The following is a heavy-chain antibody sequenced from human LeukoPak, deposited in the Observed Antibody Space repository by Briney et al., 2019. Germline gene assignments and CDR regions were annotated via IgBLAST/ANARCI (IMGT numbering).Heavy chain of an antibody. CDR1: GGTFSSYA. D-gene: IGHD3-22*01. CDR2: IIPIFGTA. V-gene: IGHV1-69*01. J-gene: IGHJ4*02. CDR3: ARGHYYYDSSGYDFDY. Sequence: GSSVKVSCEASGGTFSSYAISWVRQAPGQGLEWMGGIIPIFGTANYAQKFQGRVTITADESTSTAYMELSSLRSEDTAVYYCARGHYYYDSSGYDFDYWGQGTLVTVSS.